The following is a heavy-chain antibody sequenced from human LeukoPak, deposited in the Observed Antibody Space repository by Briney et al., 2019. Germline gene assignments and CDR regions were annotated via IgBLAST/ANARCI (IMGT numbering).Heavy chain of an antibody. D-gene: IGHD3-22*01. J-gene: IGHJ4*02. V-gene: IGHV3-30*04. CDR1: GFTFSSYA. CDR2: ISYDGSNK. CDR3: ARETTSPHYYDSSGFDY. Sequence: GGSLRLSCAASGFTFSSYAMRWVRQAPGKGLEWVAVISYDGSNKYYADSVKGRFTISRDNSKNTLYLQMNSLRAEDTAVYYCARETTSPHYYDSSGFDYWGQGTLVTVSS.